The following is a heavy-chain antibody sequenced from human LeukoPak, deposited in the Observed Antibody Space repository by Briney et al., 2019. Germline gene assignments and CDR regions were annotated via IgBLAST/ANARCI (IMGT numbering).Heavy chain of an antibody. CDR1: GGSLSRYY. Sequence: SDPLPLTRTVSGGSLSRYYWSWIRQPPGKGLEWFGYIYYSGGTNYNPSLKSRVTISVDTSKNQFSLKLSSVTAADTAVYYCARLGVVTARFDYWGQGTLVTVSS. V-gene: IGHV4-59*08. CDR3: ARLGVVTARFDY. D-gene: IGHD2-21*02. J-gene: IGHJ4*02. CDR2: IYYSGGT.